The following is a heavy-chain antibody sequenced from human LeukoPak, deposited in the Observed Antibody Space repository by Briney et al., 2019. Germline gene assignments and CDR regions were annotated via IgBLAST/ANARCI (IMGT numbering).Heavy chain of an antibody. J-gene: IGHJ6*02. CDR1: GFTFSSYA. CDR3: ARGIGACSGGSCYNYGMDV. V-gene: IGHV3-30-3*01. D-gene: IGHD2-15*01. CDR2: ISYDGSNK. Sequence: PGGSLRLSCAASGFTFSSYAMHWVRQAPGKGLEWVAVISYDGSNKYYADSVKGRFTISRDNSKNTLYLQMSSLRAEDTAVYYCARGIGACSGGSCYNYGMDVWGQGTTVTVSS.